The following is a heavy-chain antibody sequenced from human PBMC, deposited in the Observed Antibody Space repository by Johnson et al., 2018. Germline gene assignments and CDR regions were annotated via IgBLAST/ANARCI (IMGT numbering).Heavy chain of an antibody. V-gene: IGHV1-46*01. CDR2: INPSGGST. D-gene: IGHD3-22*01. Sequence: VQLVESGAEVKKPGASVKVSCKASGYTFTSYYMHWVRQAPGQGLEWMGIINPSGGSTSYPQKFQGRVTITRDTSTSTVYMELSSLRSEDTAGYFGAGGFDSSAYYYGGGAFDIWGQGTMVTVSS. CDR1: GYTFTSYY. CDR3: AGGFDSSAYYYGGGAFDI. J-gene: IGHJ3*02.